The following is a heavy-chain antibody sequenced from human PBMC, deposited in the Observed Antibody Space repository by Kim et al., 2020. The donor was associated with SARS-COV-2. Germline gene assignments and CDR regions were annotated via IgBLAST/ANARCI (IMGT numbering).Heavy chain of an antibody. J-gene: IGHJ4*02. D-gene: IGHD2-2*02. CDR3: AKGRSTRCYTDFDC. V-gene: IGHV3-23*01. Sequence: YGGAVKGRFTLSRDKSKNNLYLQKNSLRAADTAVYYCAKGRSTRCYTDFDCWGRGTLVTVSS.